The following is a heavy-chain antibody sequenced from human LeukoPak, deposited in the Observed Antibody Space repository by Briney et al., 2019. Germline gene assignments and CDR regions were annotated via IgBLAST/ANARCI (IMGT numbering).Heavy chain of an antibody. D-gene: IGHD4-17*01. CDR3: EREPPHGDSGYFDY. CDR1: GYTFTSYG. V-gene: IGHV1-18*01. J-gene: IGHJ4*02. Sequence: ASVKASCKASGYTFTSYGISWVRQAPGQGLEWMGWISAYNGNTNYAQKLQGRVTMTTDTSTSTAYMELRSLRSDDTAVYYCEREPPHGDSGYFDYWAQGTLVTVSS. CDR2: ISAYNGNT.